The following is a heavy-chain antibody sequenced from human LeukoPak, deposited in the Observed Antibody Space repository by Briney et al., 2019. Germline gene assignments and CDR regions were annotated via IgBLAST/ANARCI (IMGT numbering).Heavy chain of an antibody. Sequence: GSLRLSCAASGFTVSSNYMSWVRQPAGKDLEWVGRIYKSGSTNYNPSLKSRVSISVDTSKNQFSLKVNFVTAADTAVYYCARMNLAASGTPFDYWGPGILVTVSS. J-gene: IGHJ4*02. CDR1: GFTVSSNY. CDR2: IYKSGST. V-gene: IGHV4-4*07. CDR3: ARMNLAASGTPFDY. D-gene: IGHD6-13*01.